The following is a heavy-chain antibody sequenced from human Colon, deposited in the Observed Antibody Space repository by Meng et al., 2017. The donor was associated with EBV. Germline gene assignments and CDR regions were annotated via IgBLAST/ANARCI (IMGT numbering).Heavy chain of an antibody. J-gene: IGHJ4*02. CDR1: GGSISSGDYY. Sequence: VALQESGPGLVKPSQTLSPPCTGSGGSISSGDYYWSWLRQPPGKGLEWIGYIYYSGSTYYNPSLKSRVTISVDTSKNQFSLKLSSVTAADTAVYYCARDRGGLGAFDYWGQGTLVTVSS. CDR2: IYYSGST. CDR3: ARDRGGLGAFDY. D-gene: IGHD5-12*01. V-gene: IGHV4-30-4*01.